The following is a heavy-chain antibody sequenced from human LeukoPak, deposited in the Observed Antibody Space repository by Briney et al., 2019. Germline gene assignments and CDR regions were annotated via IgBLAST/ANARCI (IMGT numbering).Heavy chain of an antibody. V-gene: IGHV4-34*01. Sequence: SETLSLTCAVYGGSFSGYYWSWLRQPPGKGLEWIGEINHSGSTNYNPSLKSRVTISVDTSKNQFSLKLSSVTAADTAVYYCARFTFPRTKYYYYGMDVWGQGTTVTVSS. CDR3: ARFTFPRTKYYYYGMDV. J-gene: IGHJ6*02. D-gene: IGHD1-1*01. CDR2: INHSGST. CDR1: GGSFSGYY.